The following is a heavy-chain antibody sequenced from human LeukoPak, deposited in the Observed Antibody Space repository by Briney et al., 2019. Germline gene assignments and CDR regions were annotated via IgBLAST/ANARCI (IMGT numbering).Heavy chain of an antibody. J-gene: IGHJ4*02. CDR2: ISGSGGST. D-gene: IGHD7-27*01. CDR3: AAGEGAIDY. V-gene: IGHV3-23*01. CDR1: GFTFSSYA. Sequence: GGSLRLSXAASGFTFSSYAMSWVRQAPGKGLEWVSAISGSGGSTYYADSVKGRFTISRDNSKNTLYLQMNSLRAEDTVVYYCAAGEGAIDYWGQGTLVTVSS.